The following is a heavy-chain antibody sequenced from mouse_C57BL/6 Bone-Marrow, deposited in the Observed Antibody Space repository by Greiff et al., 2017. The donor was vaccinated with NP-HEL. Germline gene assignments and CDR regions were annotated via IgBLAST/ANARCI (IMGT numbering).Heavy chain of an antibody. D-gene: IGHD2-3*01. CDR1: GYTFTSYW. Sequence: QVQLKQPGAELVMPGASVKLSCKASGYTFTSYWMHWVKQRPGQGLEWIGEIDPSDSYTNYNQKFKGKSTLTVDKSSSTAYMQLSSLTSEDSAVYYCERRSYDGDYGYFDYWGQGTTLTVSA. CDR2: IDPSDSYT. CDR3: ERRSYDGDYGYFDY. V-gene: IGHV1-69*01. J-gene: IGHJ2*01.